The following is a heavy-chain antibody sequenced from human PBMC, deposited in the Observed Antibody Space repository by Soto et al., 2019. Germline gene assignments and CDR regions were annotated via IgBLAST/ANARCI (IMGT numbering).Heavy chain of an antibody. D-gene: IGHD2-8*01. J-gene: IGHJ5*02. V-gene: IGHV4-31*03. CDR2: IYYSGST. Sequence: QVQLQESGPGLVKPSQTLSLTCTVSGGSISSGGYYWSWIRQHPGKGLEWIGYIYYSGSTYYNPSLNRRVTISVDTSKNQFSLKLSSVTAADTAGYFCARARMYVNGFDPWGQGTLVTVSS. CDR3: ARARMYVNGFDP. CDR1: GGSISSGGYY.